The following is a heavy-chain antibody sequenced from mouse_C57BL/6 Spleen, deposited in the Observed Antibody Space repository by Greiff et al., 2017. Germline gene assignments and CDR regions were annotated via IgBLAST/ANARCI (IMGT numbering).Heavy chain of an antibody. Sequence: VQLVESGPGLVAPSQSLSITCTVSGFSLTSYGVHWVRQPPGKGLEWLVVIWSDGSTTYNSALKSRLSISKDNSKSQVFLKMNSRQTDDTAMYYCARHKERLRGAMDYWGQGTSVTVSS. CDR3: ARHKERLRGAMDY. V-gene: IGHV2-6-1*01. D-gene: IGHD2-4*01. CDR2: IWSDGST. J-gene: IGHJ4*01. CDR1: GFSLTSYG.